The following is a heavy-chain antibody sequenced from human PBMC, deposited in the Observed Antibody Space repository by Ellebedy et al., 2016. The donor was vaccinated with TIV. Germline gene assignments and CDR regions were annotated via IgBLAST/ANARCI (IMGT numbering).Heavy chain of an antibody. CDR2: IKQDGCEK. V-gene: IGHV3-7*01. CDR3: AAVQYWEAAFDI. D-gene: IGHD2-8*02. Sequence: GESLKISCAAPGFTFTTYWMSWVRQAPGKGPEWLANIKQDGCEKCYGDSVKGRFTISRDNAKNTLYLQMNSLRAEDTAVYYCAAVQYWEAAFDIWGQGTMVTVSS. J-gene: IGHJ3*02. CDR1: GFTFTTYW.